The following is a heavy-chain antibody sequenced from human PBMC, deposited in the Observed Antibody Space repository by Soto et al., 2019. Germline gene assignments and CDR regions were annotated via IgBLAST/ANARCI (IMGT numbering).Heavy chain of an antibody. CDR1: GFTFSSYA. CDR2: ISGSGGST. CDR3: AKDWPLITGTLEAPWL. D-gene: IGHD1-7*01. V-gene: IGHV3-23*01. Sequence: GGSLRLSCAASGFTFSSYAMSWVRQAPGKGLEWVSAISGSGGSTYYADSVKGRFTISRDNSKNTLYLQMNSLRAEDTAVYYCAKDWPLITGTLEAPWLWGQGTLVTVSS. J-gene: IGHJ4*02.